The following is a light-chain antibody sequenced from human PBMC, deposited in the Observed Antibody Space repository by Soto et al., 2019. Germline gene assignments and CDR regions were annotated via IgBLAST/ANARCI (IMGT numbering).Light chain of an antibody. CDR2: DVT. CDR1: SSDVGGYNY. J-gene: IGLJ2*01. Sequence: QSALTQPASVSGSPGQSITISCTGTSSDVGGYNYVSWYQQHPGKAPKLLLYDVTKRPSGVSNRFSGSKSGNTASLTISGLQAEDEADYYCISYTSSSTLEVFGGGTKLTVL. CDR3: ISYTSSSTLEV. V-gene: IGLV2-14*03.